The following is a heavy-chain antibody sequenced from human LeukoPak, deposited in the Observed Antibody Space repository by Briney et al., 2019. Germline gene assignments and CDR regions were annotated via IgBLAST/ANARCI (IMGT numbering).Heavy chain of an antibody. D-gene: IGHD6-19*01. J-gene: IGHJ6*02. CDR3: AGSYSSGWPTYYYYGMDA. CDR2: IYYSGST. Sequence: PSETLSLTCTVSGGSISSYYWSWIRQPPGKGLEWIGYIYYSGSTNYNPSLKSRVTISVDTSKNQFSLKLSSVTAADTAVYYCAGSYSSGWPTYYYYGMDAWGQGTTVTVSS. V-gene: IGHV4-59*08. CDR1: GGSISSYY.